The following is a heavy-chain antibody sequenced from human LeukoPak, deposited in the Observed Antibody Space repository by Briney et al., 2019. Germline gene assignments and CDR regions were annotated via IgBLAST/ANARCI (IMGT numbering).Heavy chain of an antibody. CDR2: INHSGST. Sequence: PSETLSLTCAVYGGSFSGYYWSWIRQPPGKGLEWIGQINHSGSTNYNPSLKSRVTISVDTSKNRFSLKLSSVTAADTAVYYCARGPGEEVAARLGYYYMDVWGKGTTVTVSS. V-gene: IGHV4-34*01. J-gene: IGHJ6*03. CDR1: GGSFSGYY. CDR3: ARGPGEEVAARLGYYYMDV. D-gene: IGHD6-6*01.